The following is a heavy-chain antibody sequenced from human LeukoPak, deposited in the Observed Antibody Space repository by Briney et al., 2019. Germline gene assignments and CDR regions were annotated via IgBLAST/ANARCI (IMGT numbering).Heavy chain of an antibody. Sequence: GGSLRLSCAASGFTFSTYAMSWVRQAPGRGLEWVSTISGSGANTYYADSVRGRFTISRDNSKNTLYLHMNSLRAEDTAVYYCAKEGAGYTNPYYFDYWGQGTLVTVSS. CDR2: ISGSGANT. J-gene: IGHJ4*02. CDR1: GFTFSTYA. CDR3: AKEGAGYTNPYYFDY. D-gene: IGHD3-16*02. V-gene: IGHV3-23*01.